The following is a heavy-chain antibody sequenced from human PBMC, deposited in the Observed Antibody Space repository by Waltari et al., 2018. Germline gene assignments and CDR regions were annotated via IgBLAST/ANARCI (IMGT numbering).Heavy chain of an antibody. J-gene: IGHJ4*02. Sequence: QIQLVQSGAAVQNPGASVKESCQASGYTFTSYAMHWVRQAPGQRLEWMGWINAGNGNTKYSQKFQGRVTITRDTSASTAYMELSSLRSEDTAGYYCAISQYYYDSSGPLSYWGQGTLVTVSS. CDR3: AISQYYYDSSGPLSY. V-gene: IGHV1-3*01. CDR2: INAGNGNT. CDR1: GYTFTSYA. D-gene: IGHD3-22*01.